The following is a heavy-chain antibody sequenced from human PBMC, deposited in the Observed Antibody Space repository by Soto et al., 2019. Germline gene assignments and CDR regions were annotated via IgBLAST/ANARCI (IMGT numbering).Heavy chain of an antibody. V-gene: IGHV1-18*01. D-gene: IGHD3-10*01. J-gene: IGHJ4*02. CDR3: ARLTQGYGYYYGSGSPGDPDY. CDR1: GYTFTSYG. Sequence: QVQLVQSGAEVKKPGASVKVSCKASGYTFTSYGISWVRQAPGQGLEWMGWISAYNGNTNYAQKLKGRVTMTTDTSTSTAYMELRSLRSDDTAVYYCARLTQGYGYYYGSGSPGDPDYWGQGTLVTVSS. CDR2: ISAYNGNT.